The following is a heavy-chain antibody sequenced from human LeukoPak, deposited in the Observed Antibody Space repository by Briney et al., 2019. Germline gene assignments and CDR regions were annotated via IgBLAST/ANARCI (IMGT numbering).Heavy chain of an antibody. CDR3: ASYGSGSRFDY. Sequence: GGSLRLSCAASGFTFSSYSMNWVRQAPGKGLEWISYITSSSSTIYYADSVKGRFTISRDNAEYSLSLQMNSLRDEDTAVYYCASYGSGSRFDYWGQGTLVTVSS. CDR1: GFTFSSYS. J-gene: IGHJ4*02. CDR2: ITSSSSTI. V-gene: IGHV3-48*02. D-gene: IGHD3-10*01.